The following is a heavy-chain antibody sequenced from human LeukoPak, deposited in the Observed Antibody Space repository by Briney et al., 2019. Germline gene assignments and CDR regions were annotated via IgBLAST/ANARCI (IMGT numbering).Heavy chain of an antibody. D-gene: IGHD4-11*01. CDR2: IYSGGNT. V-gene: IGHV3-53*01. J-gene: IGHJ6*02. Sequence: GGSLRLSCAASGFTVSSNYMSWVRQAPGRELEWVSLIYSGGNTFYADSVKGRFTISRDNSKNTLYLQMNSLRAQDTAVYYCARDGGRTVTSPYYYGMDVWGQGATVTVSS. CDR1: GFTVSSNY. CDR3: ARDGGRTVTSPYYYGMDV.